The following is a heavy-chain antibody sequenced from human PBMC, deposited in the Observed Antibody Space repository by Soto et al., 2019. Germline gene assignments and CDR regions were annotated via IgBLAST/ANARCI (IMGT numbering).Heavy chain of an antibody. Sequence: QVQLVESGGGLVKPGGSLRLSCAASGFTLSDYYMTWIRQAPGKGLERVSDISISGTTIHYAGSVRGRFTISRDNAKNSLWLQMNTLRAEDTAVYYCARFRGEGYYNFWGQGTLVTVSS. CDR1: GFTLSDYY. J-gene: IGHJ4*02. D-gene: IGHD3-9*01. CDR3: ARFRGEGYYNF. V-gene: IGHV3-11*01. CDR2: ISISGTTI.